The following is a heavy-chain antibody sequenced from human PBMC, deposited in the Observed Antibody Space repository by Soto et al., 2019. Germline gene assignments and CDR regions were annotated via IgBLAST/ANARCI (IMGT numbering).Heavy chain of an antibody. Sequence: RSLTCIVSGESISSSSYYRGWIRQPPGKGLEWIGSIYYSGRTYYNPSFKSRVTISIDTSKNQFSLKLSSVTATDTAVYYCARQRTTVVTQAYFDHWGQGALVTVSS. CDR3: ARQRTTVVTQAYFDH. J-gene: IGHJ4*02. D-gene: IGHD2-21*02. CDR2: IYYSGRT. CDR1: GESISSSSYY. V-gene: IGHV4-39*01.